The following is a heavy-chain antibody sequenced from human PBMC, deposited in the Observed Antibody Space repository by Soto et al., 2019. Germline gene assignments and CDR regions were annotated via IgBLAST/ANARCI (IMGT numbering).Heavy chain of an antibody. D-gene: IGHD5-12*01. CDR2: ITPHNGNK. V-gene: IGHV1-18*01. Sequence: QIQLVQSGAEVEKPGASVKVSCEASGYTFSTYEISWARQAPGQGLEWVGGITPHNGNKKIAQKFQNRVMMTTDVSTRTALMKLRNMRFEDTAVYYCERGRRPETMARIEYFLYWGQGTLVTLYS. J-gene: IGHJ1*01. CDR1: GYTFSTYE. CDR3: ERGRRPETMARIEYFLY.